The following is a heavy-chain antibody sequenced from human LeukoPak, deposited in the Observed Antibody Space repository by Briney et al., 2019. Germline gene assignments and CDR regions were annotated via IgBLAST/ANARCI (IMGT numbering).Heavy chain of an antibody. CDR2: ITNTGRTI. Sequence: PGGSLRLSCVASGFSFSSFEMNWVRQAPGKGLEWLSYITNTGRTIYYADSVKGRFTISRDNAKNSLYLHMNSLRGDDTAIYYCASGGAYGMMGYWGQGTLVTVSS. J-gene: IGHJ4*02. D-gene: IGHD4-17*01. CDR3: ASGGAYGMMGY. CDR1: GFSFSSFE. V-gene: IGHV3-48*03.